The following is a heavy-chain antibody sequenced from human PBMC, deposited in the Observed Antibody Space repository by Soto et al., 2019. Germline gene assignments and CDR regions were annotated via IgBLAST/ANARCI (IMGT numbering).Heavy chain of an antibody. CDR1: GGSISSGDYY. D-gene: IGHD3-22*01. CDR2: IYHSGST. V-gene: IGHV4-30-4*02. Sequence: PSETLSLTCTVSGGSISSGDYYWSWIRQPPGKGLEWIGYIYHSGSTYYNPSLKSRVTISVDTSKNQFSLKLSSVTAADTAVYYCASSSDYDSSGYYPEGWFDPWGQGTLVTVSS. CDR3: ASSSDYDSSGYYPEGWFDP. J-gene: IGHJ5*02.